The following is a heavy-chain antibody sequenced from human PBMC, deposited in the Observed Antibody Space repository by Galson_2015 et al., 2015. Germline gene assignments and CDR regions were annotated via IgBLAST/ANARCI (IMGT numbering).Heavy chain of an antibody. CDR2: TYYRSKWYN. V-gene: IGHV6-1*01. CDR3: ARDQRNYCSSTSCYAGDFGMDV. CDR1: GDSVSSNSAA. D-gene: IGHD2-2*01. J-gene: IGHJ6*02. Sequence: SGDSVSSNSAAWNWIRQSPSRGLEWLGRTYYRSKWYNGYAVSVKSRITINPDTSKNQFSLQLNSVTPEDTAVYYCARDQRNYCSSTSCYAGDFGMDVWGQGTTVTVSS.